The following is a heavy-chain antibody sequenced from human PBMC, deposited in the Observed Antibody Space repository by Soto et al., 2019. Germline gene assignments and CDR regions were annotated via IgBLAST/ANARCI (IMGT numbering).Heavy chain of an antibody. D-gene: IGHD3-22*01. Sequence: SETLSLTCTVSGGSISSGGYYWGWIRQHPGKGLEWIGYIYYSGSTYYNPSLKSRVTISVDTSKNQFSLKLSSVTAADTAVYYCARDSSGYYGYWGQGTLVTVAS. CDR2: IYYSGST. CDR3: ARDSSGYYGY. J-gene: IGHJ4*02. V-gene: IGHV4-31*03. CDR1: GGSISSGGYY.